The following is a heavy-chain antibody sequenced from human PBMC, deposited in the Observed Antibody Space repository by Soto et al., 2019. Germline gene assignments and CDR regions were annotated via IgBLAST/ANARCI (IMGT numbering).Heavy chain of an antibody. J-gene: IGHJ5*02. CDR2: IYQTGTT. D-gene: IGHD2-8*01. V-gene: IGHV4-30-2*01. CDR3: ARAVFCTDGFCFPNWLDP. Sequence: SETLSLTCTVSGDSLNSDGHSWSWFRQPPGEALEWIGYIYQTGTTQYNPSLSSRVSISADRSKNQFSLHLTSVTAADTAVYYCARAVFCTDGFCFPNWLDPWGQGILVTVS. CDR1: GDSLNSDGHS.